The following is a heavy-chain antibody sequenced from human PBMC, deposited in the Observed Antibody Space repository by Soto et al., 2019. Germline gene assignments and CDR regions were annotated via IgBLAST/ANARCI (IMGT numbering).Heavy chain of an antibody. V-gene: IGHV3-11*01. CDR3: ARELSGDYFAFDL. Sequence: GGSLRLSCAASVFTFSDHYMSWIRQAPGKGLEWISYMTPSGSSSSYADSVKGRFTISRDNAKNSLYLQMNSLRGDDTAVYYCARELSGDYFAFDLWSQGTMVTVSS. D-gene: IGHD1-26*01. J-gene: IGHJ3*01. CDR2: MTPSGSSS. CDR1: VFTFSDHY.